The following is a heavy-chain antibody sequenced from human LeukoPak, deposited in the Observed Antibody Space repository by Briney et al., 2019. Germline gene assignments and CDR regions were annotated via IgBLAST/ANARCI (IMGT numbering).Heavy chain of an antibody. CDR2: INPNSGGT. D-gene: IGHD2-21*02. V-gene: IGHV1-2*02. Sequence: ASVKVSCKASGYAFTGYNMHWVRQAPGQGLEWMGWINPNSGGTNYAQKFQGRVTMTRDMSISTAYMELNSLISDDTAVYFCARGRGDYDCPDTWGQGTLVTVSS. CDR1: GYAFTGYN. J-gene: IGHJ5*02. CDR3: ARGRGDYDCPDT.